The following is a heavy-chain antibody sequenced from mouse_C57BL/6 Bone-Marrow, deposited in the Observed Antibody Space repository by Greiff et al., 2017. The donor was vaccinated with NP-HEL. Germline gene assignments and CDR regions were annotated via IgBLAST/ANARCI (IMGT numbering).Heavy chain of an antibody. D-gene: IGHD1-1*01. Sequence: VQLQQPGAELVKPGASVKLSCKASGYTFTSYWMQWVKQRPGQGLEWIGEIDPSDSYTNYNQKFKGKATLTVDTSSSTAYMQLSSLTSEDSAVYYCASPYYGSSSYWYFDVWGTGTTVTVSS. V-gene: IGHV1-50*01. CDR1: GYTFTSYW. CDR3: ASPYYGSSSYWYFDV. CDR2: IDPSDSYT. J-gene: IGHJ1*03.